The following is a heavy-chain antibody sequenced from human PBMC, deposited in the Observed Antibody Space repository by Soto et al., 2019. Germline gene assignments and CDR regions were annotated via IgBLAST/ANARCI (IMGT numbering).Heavy chain of an antibody. J-gene: IGHJ6*02. CDR2: MYYYGST. CDR1: GGSISGYY. Sequence: SETLSLTCAVSGGSISGYYWSWIRQPPGKGLEWIGYMYYYGSTNYNPSLKSRVTISLHTSKKQFSLNLSSVTAADTAVYYCARGGVGYSYDHGMDVWGQGTTVTVSS. D-gene: IGHD5-18*01. CDR3: ARGGVGYSYDHGMDV. V-gene: IGHV4-59*12.